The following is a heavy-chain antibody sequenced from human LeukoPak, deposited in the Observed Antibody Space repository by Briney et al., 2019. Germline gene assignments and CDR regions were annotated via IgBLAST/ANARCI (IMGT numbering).Heavy chain of an antibody. Sequence: ASVKVSCKASGYTFTSYDINWVRQATGQGLEWMGWMNPNSGNTGYAQKFQGRVTMTRNTSISTAYMELSSLRSEDTAVYYCALILTGHSRFDYLGQGTLVTVSS. J-gene: IGHJ4*02. V-gene: IGHV1-8*01. CDR2: MNPNSGNT. D-gene: IGHD3-9*01. CDR3: ALILTGHSRFDY. CDR1: GYTFTSYD.